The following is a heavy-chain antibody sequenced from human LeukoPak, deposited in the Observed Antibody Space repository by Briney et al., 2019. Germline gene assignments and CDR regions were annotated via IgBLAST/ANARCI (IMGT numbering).Heavy chain of an antibody. J-gene: IGHJ2*01. V-gene: IGHV3-13*04. CDR2: IDTAGGT. CDR1: GFTFSSYD. Sequence: QAGGSLRLSCAASGFTFSSYDMHWVRQTTGKGLEWVSAIDTAGGTYYPDSVRGRLTISRENAKSSFYLQVNSLRAEDTAVYYCAREGFCGGDCPEYFDLWGRGTLITVSS. D-gene: IGHD2-21*02. CDR3: AREGFCGGDCPEYFDL.